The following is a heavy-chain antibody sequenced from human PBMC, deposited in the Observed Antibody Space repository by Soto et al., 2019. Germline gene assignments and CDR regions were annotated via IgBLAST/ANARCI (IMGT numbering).Heavy chain of an antibody. CDR3: ARDATLRH. J-gene: IGHJ4*01. CDR1: TDSMDGFY. V-gene: IGHV4-59*01. CDR2: VDYTGNT. Sequence: PSLTCTVSTDSMDGFYWNWIRQPPGKGLEWIGYVDYTGNTNYNPSLRSRVSISIDTSKNQFSLQLSSVIAADTAIYYCARDATLRHWGHGTLVTVSS. D-gene: IGHD2-15*01.